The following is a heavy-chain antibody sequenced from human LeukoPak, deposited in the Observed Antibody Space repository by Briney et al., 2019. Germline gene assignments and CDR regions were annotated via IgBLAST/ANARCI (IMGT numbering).Heavy chain of an antibody. V-gene: IGHV4-30-2*01. Sequence: PSQTLSLTCAVSGGSISSGGYSWSWIRQPPGKGLEWIGYIYHSGSTYYNPSLKSRVTISVDTSKNQFSLKLSSVTAADTAVYYCARNSLYGDYGDWGQGTLVTVSS. CDR1: GGSISSGGYS. J-gene: IGHJ4*02. D-gene: IGHD4-17*01. CDR2: IYHSGST. CDR3: ARNSLYGDYGD.